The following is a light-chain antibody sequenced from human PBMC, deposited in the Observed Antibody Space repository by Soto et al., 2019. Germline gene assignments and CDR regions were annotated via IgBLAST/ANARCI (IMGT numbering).Light chain of an antibody. CDR1: SSNIGSNT. Sequence: VLTQPPSASGTPGQRVTISCSGSSSNIGSNTVSWYQQFPGTAPRLLIYTNNQRPSGVPDRFAGSKSGTSASLAISGLQSGDEADYYCAVWDDSLNGFFVFGTGTKVTVL. CDR3: AVWDDSLNGFFV. J-gene: IGLJ1*01. V-gene: IGLV1-44*01. CDR2: TNN.